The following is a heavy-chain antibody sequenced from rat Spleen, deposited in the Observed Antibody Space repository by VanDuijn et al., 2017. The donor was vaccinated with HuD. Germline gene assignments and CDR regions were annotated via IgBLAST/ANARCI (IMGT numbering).Heavy chain of an antibody. D-gene: IGHD1-2*01. CDR1: GFTFSYYD. Sequence: EVQLVESDGGLVQPGRSLKLSCAASGFTFSYYDMAWVRQAPTKGLEWIATINTGGGYTYYRDSVKGRFTISRDNANNIQYLQLDSLRSEDTATYYCAISYSSYIFDYWGQGVMVTVSS. J-gene: IGHJ2*01. CDR3: AISYSSYIFDY. CDR2: INTGGGYT. V-gene: IGHV5S13*01.